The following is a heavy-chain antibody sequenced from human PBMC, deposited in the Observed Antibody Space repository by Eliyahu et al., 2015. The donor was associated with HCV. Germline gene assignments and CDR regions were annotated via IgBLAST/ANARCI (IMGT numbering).Heavy chain of an antibody. CDR2: ISGDGGAT. CDR3: AIYDVSGLLLGY. D-gene: IGHD3-16*01. Sequence: EVQLVESGGGLVQPGGSXRLXXAASGFTFRSYAXTWVRQAPGKGLEWVSSISGDGGATYYADSVKGRFTISRDNSKNTVFLQMRSLRAGDTALYYCAIYDVSGLLLGYWGQGTLVTVAS. CDR1: GFTFRSYA. J-gene: IGHJ4*02. V-gene: IGHV3-23*04.